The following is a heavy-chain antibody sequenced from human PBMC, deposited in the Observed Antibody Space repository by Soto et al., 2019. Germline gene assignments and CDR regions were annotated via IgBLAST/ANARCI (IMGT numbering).Heavy chain of an antibody. Sequence: RLSCASSGFTFSTYTMNWVRQAPGKGLEWVSSINGRGNYIYYAESVKGRFTISRDNAKNSLYLQMDRLRAEDTALYYCVREDGKVGTNSAFDYWGLGALVTAS. CDR1: GFTFSTYT. CDR3: VREDGKVGTNSAFDY. D-gene: IGHD1-26*01. J-gene: IGHJ4*02. CDR2: INGRGNYI. V-gene: IGHV3-21*01.